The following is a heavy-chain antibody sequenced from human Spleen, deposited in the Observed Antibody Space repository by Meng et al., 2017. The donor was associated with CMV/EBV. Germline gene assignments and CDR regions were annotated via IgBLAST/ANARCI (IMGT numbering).Heavy chain of an antibody. CDR2: ISYDGSNK. J-gene: IGHJ3*02. D-gene: IGHD4-17*01. CDR1: GLNFSSYG. Sequence: GESLKISCEASGLNFSSYGMHWVRQAPGKGLEWVAFISYDGSNKYYADSVKGRFTISRDNSKNTVYVQMNSLRAEDTAVYYCARDGGPTTESHDAFDIWGQGTMVTVSS. V-gene: IGHV3-30*19. CDR3: ARDGGPTTESHDAFDI.